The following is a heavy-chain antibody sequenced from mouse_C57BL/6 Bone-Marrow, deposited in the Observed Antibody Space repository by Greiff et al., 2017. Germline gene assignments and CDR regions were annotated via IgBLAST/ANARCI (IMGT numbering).Heavy chain of an antibody. D-gene: IGHD1-1*01. J-gene: IGHJ3*01. Sequence: VQLQQSGAELVRPGASVKLSCTASGFNIKDDYMHWVKQRPEQGLEWIGWIDPENGDTEYASKFQGKATITADTSSNTAYLQLSRLTSEDTAVYYCTTFYGSSYAGVAYWGQGTLVTVSA. CDR2: IDPENGDT. CDR3: TTFYGSSYAGVAY. CDR1: GFNIKDDY. V-gene: IGHV14-4*01.